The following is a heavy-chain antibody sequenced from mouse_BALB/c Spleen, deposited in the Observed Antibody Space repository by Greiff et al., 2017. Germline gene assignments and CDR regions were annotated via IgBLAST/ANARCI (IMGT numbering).Heavy chain of an antibody. J-gene: IGHJ2*01. V-gene: IGHV1-63*02. CDR2: IYPGGGYT. D-gene: IGHD2-1*01. Sequence: VQVVESGAELVRPGTSVKISCKASGYTFTNYWLGWVKQRPGHGLEWIGDIYPGGGYTNYNEKFKGKATLTADTSSSTAYMQLSSLTSEDSAVYFCARYEDYDNPFDYWGQGTTLTVSS. CDR1: GYTFTNYW. CDR3: ARYEDYDNPFDY.